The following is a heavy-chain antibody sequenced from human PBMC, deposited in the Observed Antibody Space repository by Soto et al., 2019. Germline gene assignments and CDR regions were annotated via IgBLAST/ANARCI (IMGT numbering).Heavy chain of an antibody. D-gene: IGHD5-12*01. CDR2: IKQDGCEK. V-gene: IGHV3-7*01. J-gene: IGHJ4*02. CDR1: GFAFSGYW. Sequence: EVQLVESGGDLVQPGGSLRLSCAASGFAFSGYWMSWVRQAPGKGLEGVANIKQDGCEKYYVDSVKGRFTISRDNAKNSLYLQMNSLRVEDTAVYYCARATSVDAYWGQGTLVTVSS. CDR3: ARATSVDAY.